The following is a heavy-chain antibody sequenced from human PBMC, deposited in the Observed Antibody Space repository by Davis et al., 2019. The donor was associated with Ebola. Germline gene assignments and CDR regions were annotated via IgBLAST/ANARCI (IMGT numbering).Heavy chain of an antibody. Sequence: PGGSLRLSCAASGFTFSSYAMHWVCQAPGKGLEWVAVISYDGSNKYYADSVKGRFTISRDNSKNTLYLQMNSLRAEDTAVYYCARSTGMDVWGKGTTVTVSS. CDR2: ISYDGSNK. J-gene: IGHJ6*04. CDR1: GFTFSSYA. CDR3: ARSTGMDV. V-gene: IGHV3-30-3*01.